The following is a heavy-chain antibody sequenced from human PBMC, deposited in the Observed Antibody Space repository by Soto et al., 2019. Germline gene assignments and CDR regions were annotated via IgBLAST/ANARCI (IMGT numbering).Heavy chain of an antibody. CDR3: ARDEYSGSPFDI. J-gene: IGHJ3*02. D-gene: IGHD1-26*01. V-gene: IGHV3-30-3*01. CDR1: GFTFSSYA. Sequence: GGSLRLSCAASGFTFSSYAMHWVRQAPGKGLEWVAVISYDGSNKYYADSVKGRFTISRDNSKNTLYLQMNSLRAEDTAVYYCARDEYSGSPFDIWGQGTMVTVSS. CDR2: ISYDGSNK.